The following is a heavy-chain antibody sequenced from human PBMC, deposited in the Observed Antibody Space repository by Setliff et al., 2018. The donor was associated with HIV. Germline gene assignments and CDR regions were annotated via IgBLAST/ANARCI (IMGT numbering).Heavy chain of an antibody. CDR1: GDIPRHYG. D-gene: IGHD3-3*01. V-gene: IGHV1-69*13. J-gene: IGHJ4*02. CDR2: VIPVFGEP. Sequence: SVKVSCKASGDIPRHYGFNWVRQAPGQGLEWVGSVIPVFGEPHYAQSVQGRAAITADDSTHTAYLELVNLRSDDTATYYCGRGTLYGVSDYWGPGTLVTVSS. CDR3: GRGTLYGVSDY.